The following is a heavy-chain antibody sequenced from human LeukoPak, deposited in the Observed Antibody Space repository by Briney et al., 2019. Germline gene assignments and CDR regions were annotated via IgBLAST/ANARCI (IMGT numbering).Heavy chain of an antibody. CDR3: ATDREWLLDF. CDR2: VHISGST. D-gene: IGHD3-3*01. V-gene: IGHV4-4*07. Sequence: PSETLSLTCTVPGGSISSYNCNWIRQPAGKGLEWIGRVHISGSTNYNPSLKSRVTMSVDTSQNQCSLRLSSVTAADTAVYYRATDREWLLDFWGQGTLVTVSS. J-gene: IGHJ4*02. CDR1: GGSISSYN.